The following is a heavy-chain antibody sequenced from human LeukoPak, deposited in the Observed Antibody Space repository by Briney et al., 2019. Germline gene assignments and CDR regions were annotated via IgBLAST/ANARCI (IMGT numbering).Heavy chain of an antibody. J-gene: IGHJ3*02. V-gene: IGHV3-33*01. CDR1: GFTFSSYG. CDR3: ASLPVAGSDDAFDI. CDR2: IWYDGSNK. Sequence: GRSLRLSCAASGFTFSSYGMHWVRQAPGKGLEWVALIWYDGSNKYYADSVKGRFTISRDNSKYTLYLQMDSLRADDTAVYYCASLPVAGSDDAFDIWGQGTMVAVSS. D-gene: IGHD6-19*01.